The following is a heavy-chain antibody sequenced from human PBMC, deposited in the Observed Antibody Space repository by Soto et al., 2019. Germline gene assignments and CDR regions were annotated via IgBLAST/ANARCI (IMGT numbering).Heavy chain of an antibody. CDR1: GGSFSGYY. D-gene: IGHD5-12*01. V-gene: IGHV4-34*01. J-gene: IGHJ6*02. CDR2: INHSGST. CDR3: AVATHYSPPYYYGMDV. Sequence: SETLSLTCAVYGGSFSGYYWSWIRQPPGKGLEWIGEINHSGSTNYNPSLKSRVTISVDTSKNQFSLKLSSVTAADTAVYYCAVATHYSPPYYYGMDVWGQGTTVTVSS.